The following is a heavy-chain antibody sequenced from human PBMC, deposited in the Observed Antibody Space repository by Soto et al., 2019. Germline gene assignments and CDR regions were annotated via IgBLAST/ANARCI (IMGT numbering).Heavy chain of an antibody. CDR3: ARSGLRFLEWLLDHDAFDI. CDR2: ISAYNGNT. CDR1: GYTFTRYG. Sequence: QVQLVQSGAEVKKPGASVKVSCKASGYTFTRYGISWVRQAPGQGLEWMGWISAYNGNTNYAQKLQGRVTMTTDTATSTAYMELRSLRSDDTAVYYCARSGLRFLEWLLDHDAFDIWGQGTMVTGSS. J-gene: IGHJ3*02. D-gene: IGHD3-3*01. V-gene: IGHV1-18*01.